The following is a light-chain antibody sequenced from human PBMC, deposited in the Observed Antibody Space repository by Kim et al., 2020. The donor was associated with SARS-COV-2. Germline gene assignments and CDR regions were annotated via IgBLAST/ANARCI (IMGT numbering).Light chain of an antibody. Sequence: DIQLTQSPSFLSASVGERVTIYCRASQAFGSYLAWYQQKPGKAPKLLIYAASTLQGGVPSRFSGSGSGTEFTLTISSLQPEDFASYYCQQSSNYPRTFGQGTKLEI. CDR1: QAFGSY. CDR3: QQSSNYPRT. CDR2: AAS. V-gene: IGKV1-9*01. J-gene: IGKJ2*01.